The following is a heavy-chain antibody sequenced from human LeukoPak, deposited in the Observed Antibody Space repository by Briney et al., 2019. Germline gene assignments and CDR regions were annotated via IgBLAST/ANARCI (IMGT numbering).Heavy chain of an antibody. D-gene: IGHD4-17*01. CDR1: GYSFTHHN. V-gene: IGHV1-2*02. Sequence: GASVKVSCKASGYSFTHHNVHWVRQAPGQALEWMGWIKPNSGDTKFSQKFQDRVTLTSDTSIDTAYMEMSGLTSDDTAIYYCARVLSAVTSTFDYWGQGTRVTVSS. CDR3: ARVLSAVTSTFDY. J-gene: IGHJ4*02. CDR2: IKPNSGDT.